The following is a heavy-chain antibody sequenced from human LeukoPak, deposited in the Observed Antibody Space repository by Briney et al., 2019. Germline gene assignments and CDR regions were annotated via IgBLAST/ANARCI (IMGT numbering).Heavy chain of an antibody. CDR2: ISDDSNWI. D-gene: IGHD2-2*01. CDR1: GFTFSSYS. CDR3: AKGDYCSSTSCPLGY. J-gene: IGHJ4*02. Sequence: GGSLRLSCAASGFTFSSYSMSWVRQAPGKGLEWVSSISDDSNWIYNADSVEGRFTISRDNAKNSLYLQMNSLRAEDTAVYSCAKGDYCSSTSCPLGYWGRGTLVTVSS. V-gene: IGHV3-21*04.